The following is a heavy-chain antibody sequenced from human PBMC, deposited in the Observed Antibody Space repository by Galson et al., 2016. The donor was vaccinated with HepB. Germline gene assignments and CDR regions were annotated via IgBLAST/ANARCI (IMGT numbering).Heavy chain of an antibody. J-gene: IGHJ4*02. CDR2: IYFDGTET. D-gene: IGHD5-18*01. CDR3: ASGYSYGFVF. Sequence: SLRLSCAASGFTFSTFPMHWVRQAPGEGLVWVSQIYFDGTETKYADSVKGRFTISRDNPKNTLYLQMNSLRAEDTAVYYCASGYSYGFVFWGQGTLVIVSS. CDR1: GFTFSTFP. V-gene: IGHV3-74*03.